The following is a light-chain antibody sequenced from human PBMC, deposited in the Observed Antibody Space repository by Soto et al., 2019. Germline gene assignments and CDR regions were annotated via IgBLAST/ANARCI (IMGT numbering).Light chain of an antibody. J-gene: IGKJ1*01. Sequence: DIHMTQSPSTLSASVGDRVTITCRASQSISSWLAWYQQKPGKAPNLLIYKTSNLESGVPPMFSGSGSGTEFTHTIRSLQPDDFATYYCQHYNDYSWTFGQGTKVEIK. CDR3: QHYNDYSWT. V-gene: IGKV1-5*03. CDR2: KTS. CDR1: QSISSW.